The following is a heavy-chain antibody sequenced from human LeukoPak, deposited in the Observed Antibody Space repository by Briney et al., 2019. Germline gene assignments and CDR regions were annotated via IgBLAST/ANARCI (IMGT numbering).Heavy chain of an antibody. Sequence: SETLSLTCTVSGGSISSYYWSWIRQPAGKGLEWIGRIYTSGSTNYNPSLKSRVTMSVDTSKNQFSLKLSSVTAADTAVYYCVRDHGSYSSGWNYFDYWGQGTLVTVSS. CDR3: VRDHGSYSSGWNYFDY. J-gene: IGHJ4*02. V-gene: IGHV4-4*07. CDR1: GGSISSYY. D-gene: IGHD6-19*01. CDR2: IYTSGST.